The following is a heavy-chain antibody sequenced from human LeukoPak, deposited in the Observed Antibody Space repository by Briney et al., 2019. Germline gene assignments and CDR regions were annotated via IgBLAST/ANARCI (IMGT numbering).Heavy chain of an antibody. Sequence: GGSLRLSCAASGFTFSDYYMSWIRQAPGKGLEWVSYIGSSGTTIFYADSVKGRFTISRDNAKNSLYLQMNSLRAEDTALYFCARATYFYDSSGYYPGDFQHWGQGTLVTVSS. J-gene: IGHJ1*01. CDR2: IGSSGTTI. CDR3: ARATYFYDSSGYYPGDFQH. CDR1: GFTFSDYY. V-gene: IGHV3-11*01. D-gene: IGHD3-22*01.